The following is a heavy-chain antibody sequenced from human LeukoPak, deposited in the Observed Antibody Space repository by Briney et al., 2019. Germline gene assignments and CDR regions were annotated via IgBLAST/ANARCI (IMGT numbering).Heavy chain of an antibody. CDR2: ISAYNGDT. Sequence: ASVKVSCKASGYTFTSYGISWVRQAPGQGLEWMGWISAYNGDTNYAQKLQGRVTMTTDTSTSTAYMELRSLRSDDTAVYYCAGTTAARSFGYWGQGTLVTVSS. CDR3: AGTTAARSFGY. D-gene: IGHD6-6*01. V-gene: IGHV1-18*01. CDR1: GYTFTSYG. J-gene: IGHJ4*02.